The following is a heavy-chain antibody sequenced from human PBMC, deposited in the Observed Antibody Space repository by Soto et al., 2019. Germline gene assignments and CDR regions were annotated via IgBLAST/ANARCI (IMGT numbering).Heavy chain of an antibody. CDR2: INPNSGGT. CDR3: ARTGIPIYYDSSVNWFDP. V-gene: IGHV1-2*04. D-gene: IGHD3-22*01. Sequence: ASVKVSCKASGYTFTGYYMHWLRQAPGQGLEWMGWINPNSGGTNYAQKFQGWVTMTRDTSISTAYMELSRLRSDDTAVYYCARTGIPIYYDSSVNWFDPWGQGTLVTVSS. J-gene: IGHJ5*02. CDR1: GYTFTGYY.